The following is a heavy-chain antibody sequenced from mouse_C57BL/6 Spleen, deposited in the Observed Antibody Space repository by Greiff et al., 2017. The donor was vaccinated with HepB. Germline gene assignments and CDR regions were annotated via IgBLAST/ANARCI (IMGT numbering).Heavy chain of an antibody. D-gene: IGHD2-4*01. V-gene: IGHV1-54*01. CDR1: GYAFTNYL. Sequence: VMLVESGAELVRPGTSVKVSCKASGYAFTNYLIEWVKQRPGQGLEWIGVINPGSGGTNYNEKFKGKATLTADKSSSTAYMQLSSLTSEDSAVYFCARGGYDYDGAFAYWGQGTLVTVSA. CDR3: ARGGYDYDGAFAY. CDR2: INPGSGGT. J-gene: IGHJ3*01.